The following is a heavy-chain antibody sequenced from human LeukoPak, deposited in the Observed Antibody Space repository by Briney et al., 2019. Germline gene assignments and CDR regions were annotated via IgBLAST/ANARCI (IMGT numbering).Heavy chain of an antibody. Sequence: GGSLRLSCAASGFSVSSKYMSRVRQPAGKGLEWVSVIYSGGTTFYADSVKGRFTISRDNSKNTLYLQMNSLRPDDTAVYYCTKLKGWYGDGYFDYWGPGILVTVSS. J-gene: IGHJ4*02. CDR2: IYSGGTT. CDR3: TKLKGWYGDGYFDY. CDR1: GFSVSSKY. D-gene: IGHD6-19*01. V-gene: IGHV3-53*01.